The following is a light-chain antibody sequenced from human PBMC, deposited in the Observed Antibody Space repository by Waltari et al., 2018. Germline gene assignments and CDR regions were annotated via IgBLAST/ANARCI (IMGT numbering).Light chain of an antibody. Sequence: QSALTQPRSVSGSPGQSVTLSCTGTSSDVGGYHYVSWYQQHPGKAPKLMIYDVSKRPSGVPDRFSGSKSGNTASLTISGLQAEDEADYYCCSYAGSYVVFGGGTKLTVL. V-gene: IGLV2-11*01. CDR1: SSDVGGYHY. J-gene: IGLJ2*01. CDR3: CSYAGSYVV. CDR2: DVS.